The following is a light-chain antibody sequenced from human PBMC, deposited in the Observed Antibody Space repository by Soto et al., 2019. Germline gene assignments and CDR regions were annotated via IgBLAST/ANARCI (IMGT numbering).Light chain of an antibody. CDR3: SSFGVSNNV. CDR2: DVT. J-gene: IGLJ1*01. V-gene: IGLV2-8*01. Sequence: QSVLTQPPSASGSPGQSVTISCTGTSGDVGGYDYVSWYQQHPGKAPKLMIYDVTKRPSGVPDRFSGSKSGNTASLTVSGLQAEDEADYYCSSFGVSNNVFGTGTKLTFL. CDR1: SGDVGGYDY.